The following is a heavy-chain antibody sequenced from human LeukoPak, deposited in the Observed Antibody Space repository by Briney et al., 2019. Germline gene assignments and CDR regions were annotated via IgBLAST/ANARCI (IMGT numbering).Heavy chain of an antibody. CDR1: GFTFTSYD. J-gene: IGHJ3*02. D-gene: IGHD3-10*01. CDR3: ARVLTYYYGSGRGFDI. CDR2: MNPNSGNT. Sequence: ASVTVSCKASGFTFTSYDINWVRQATGQGLEWMGWMNPNSGNTGYAQKFQGRVTMTRNTSISTAYMELSSLRSEDTAVYYCARVLTYYYGSGRGFDIWGQGTMVTVSS. V-gene: IGHV1-8*01.